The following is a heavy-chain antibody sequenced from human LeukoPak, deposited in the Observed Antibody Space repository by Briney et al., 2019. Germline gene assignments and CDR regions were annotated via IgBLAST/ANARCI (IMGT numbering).Heavy chain of an antibody. CDR3: ARDLNVAVPAFAY. D-gene: IGHD2-2*01. J-gene: IGHJ4*02. V-gene: IGHV3-30-3*01. Sequence: GGPLRLSCAASGFTFSSYAMLWVRQAPGKGLEWVAVISYDGSNKYYADSVKGRFTISRDNSKNTLYLQMNSLRAEDTAVYYCARDLNVAVPAFAYWGQGTLVTVSS. CDR1: GFTFSSYA. CDR2: ISYDGSNK.